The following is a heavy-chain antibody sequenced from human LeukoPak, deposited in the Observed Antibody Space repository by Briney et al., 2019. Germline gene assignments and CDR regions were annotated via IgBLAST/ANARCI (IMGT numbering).Heavy chain of an antibody. V-gene: IGHV3-21*01. J-gene: IGHJ4*02. CDR2: ISSSSSYI. D-gene: IGHD6-19*01. CDR3: ARTPYSSGWHNFDY. CDR1: GFTFSSYS. Sequence: GGSLRLSCAASGFTFSSYSMNWVRQAPGKGLEWVSSISSSSSYIYYADSVKGRFTTSRDNAKNSLYLQMNSLRAEDTAVYYCARTPYSSGWHNFDYWGQGTLVTVSS.